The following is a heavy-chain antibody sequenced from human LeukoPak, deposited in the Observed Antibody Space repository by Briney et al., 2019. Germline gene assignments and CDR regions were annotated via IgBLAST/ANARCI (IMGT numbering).Heavy chain of an antibody. CDR3: AREADFGY. J-gene: IGHJ4*02. V-gene: IGHV3-9*01. CDR1: GFTFDDYA. D-gene: IGHD3-16*01. Sequence: PGGSLRLSCAASGFTFDDYAMHWVRQAPGKGLEWVSGISWNSGSIGYADSVKGRFTISRDNSKNTLYLQMNSLRAEDTAVYYCAREADFGYWGQGTLVTVSS. CDR2: ISWNSGSI.